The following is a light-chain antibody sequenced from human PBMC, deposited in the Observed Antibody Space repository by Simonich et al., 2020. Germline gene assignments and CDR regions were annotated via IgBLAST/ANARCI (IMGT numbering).Light chain of an antibody. V-gene: IGLV2-14*02. CDR1: SSDVGSYNL. Sequence: QSALTQPASVSGSPGQSITISCTETSSDVGSYNLFSWYQQHPGKAPKLMIYEGSKRPSVVSNRFSGSKSGNTASLTISGLQAEDEADYYCSSYTSSSTWVFGGGTKLTVL. J-gene: IGLJ3*02. CDR2: EGS. CDR3: SSYTSSSTWV.